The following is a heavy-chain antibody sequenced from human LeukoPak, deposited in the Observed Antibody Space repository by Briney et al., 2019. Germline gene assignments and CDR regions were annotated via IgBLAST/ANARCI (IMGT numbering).Heavy chain of an antibody. CDR1: GYSFTSYW. J-gene: IGHJ3*02. Sequence: GESLKISCKGSGYSFTSYWIGWVRQMPGKGLEWMGIIYPGDSDTRYSPSFQGQVTISADKSISTAYLQWSSLKASDTAMYYCARSSPVLRFLKWLYSDAFDIWGQGTMVTVSS. CDR2: IYPGDSDT. CDR3: ARSSPVLRFLKWLYSDAFDI. V-gene: IGHV5-51*01. D-gene: IGHD3-3*01.